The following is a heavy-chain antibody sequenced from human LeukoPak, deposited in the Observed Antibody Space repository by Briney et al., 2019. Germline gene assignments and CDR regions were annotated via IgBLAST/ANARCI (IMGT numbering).Heavy chain of an antibody. J-gene: IGHJ5*02. CDR1: GFTFSTYG. Sequence: SGGSLRLSCAASGFTFSTYGMSWVRQAPGKGLEWVSAISGSGGSTYYADSVKGRFTIPRDNSKNTLYLQMNSLRAEDTAVYYCAKGRGYSYGTSNWFDPWGQGTLVTVSS. D-gene: IGHD5-18*01. V-gene: IGHV3-23*01. CDR3: AKGRGYSYGTSNWFDP. CDR2: ISGSGGST.